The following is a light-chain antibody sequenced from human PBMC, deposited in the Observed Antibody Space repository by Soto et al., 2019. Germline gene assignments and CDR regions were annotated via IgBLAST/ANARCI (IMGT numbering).Light chain of an antibody. J-gene: IGKJ5*01. V-gene: IGKV3-20*01. CDR3: QHYVGGSPIA. Sequence: EIVMTQSPGTLSLSPGERATLSCRASQSVSNRLAWYQQKPGQAPRLLISGASSRATGIPDRFSGSGSGTDFTLTISRLEPEDFTLYYCQHYVGGSPIAFGQGTRPEIK. CDR2: GAS. CDR1: QSVSNR.